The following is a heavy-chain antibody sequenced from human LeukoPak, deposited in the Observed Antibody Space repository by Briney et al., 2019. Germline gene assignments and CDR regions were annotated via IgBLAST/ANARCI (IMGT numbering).Heavy chain of an antibody. CDR3: AREVSPGGIHGYYYGMDV. Sequence: GGSLRLSCAASGFTFSDFYMTWISQAPGKGLEWVSYISSSGSTIYYADSVKGRFTISRDNAKNSLYLQMNSLRVEDTAVYYCAREVSPGGIHGYYYGMDVWGQRTTVTVSS. D-gene: IGHD3-16*01. CDR2: ISSSGSTI. J-gene: IGHJ6*02. CDR1: GFTFSDFY. V-gene: IGHV3-11*01.